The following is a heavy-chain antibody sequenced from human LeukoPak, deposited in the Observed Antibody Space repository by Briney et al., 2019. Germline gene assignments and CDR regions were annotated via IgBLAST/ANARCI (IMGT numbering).Heavy chain of an antibody. Sequence: ASVKVSCKASGYIFTGYYIHWVRQAPGQGLEWMGWIYPSSGGTNYAQKFQGRVTMTRDTSISTAYMELASLRSDDTAVYYCARAPGSITVVTPGDYYYYYMDVWGKGTTVTVSS. J-gene: IGHJ6*03. CDR1: GYIFTGYY. CDR3: ARAPGSITVVTPGDYYYYYMDV. CDR2: IYPSSGGT. D-gene: IGHD4-23*01. V-gene: IGHV1-2*02.